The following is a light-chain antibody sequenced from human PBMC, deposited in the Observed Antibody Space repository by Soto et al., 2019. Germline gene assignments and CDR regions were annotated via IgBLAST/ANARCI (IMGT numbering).Light chain of an antibody. CDR3: QQYGGSTRT. Sequence: EIVLTQSPGTLSLSPGERATLSCRASQSVSSSDLVWYQQKRGQPPRLLFYGPSSRATGIPDRFSGSGSGTDFTLSISRLEPEDFAVYYCQQYGGSTRTFGQGTKVDIK. V-gene: IGKV3-20*01. J-gene: IGKJ1*01. CDR2: GPS. CDR1: QSVSSSD.